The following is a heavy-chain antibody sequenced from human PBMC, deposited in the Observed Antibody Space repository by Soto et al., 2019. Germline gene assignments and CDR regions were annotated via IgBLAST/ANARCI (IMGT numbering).Heavy chain of an antibody. CDR1: GFSFEDYT. J-gene: IGHJ4*02. Sequence: VHLVESGGGVVQPGGSLRLSCAASGFSFEDYTMHWVCQGPGKGPEWISLISWVGGITDYSDSVKGRFISSRDNSKNSLFLEMNSLTSEDAAMYFCARDSYDILTGQKTYCEFWGQGTLVTVSS. CDR3: ARDSYDILTGQKTYCEF. D-gene: IGHD3-9*01. CDR2: ISWVGGIT. V-gene: IGHV3-43*01.